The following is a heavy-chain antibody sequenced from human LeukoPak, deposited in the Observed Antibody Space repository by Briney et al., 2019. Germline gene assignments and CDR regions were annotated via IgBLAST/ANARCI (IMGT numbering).Heavy chain of an antibody. D-gene: IGHD6-19*01. V-gene: IGHV3-48*03. CDR3: ARKGRLWAGTVRPFDY. Sequence: GGSLRLSCAASGFTLSSYEMNWVSQAPGKGLEWVSYISSSGSTIYYADSVKGRFTISRDNAKNSLYLQMNSLRAEDTAVYYCARKGRLWAGTVRPFDYWGQGTLVTVSS. J-gene: IGHJ4*02. CDR1: GFTLSSYE. CDR2: ISSSGSTI.